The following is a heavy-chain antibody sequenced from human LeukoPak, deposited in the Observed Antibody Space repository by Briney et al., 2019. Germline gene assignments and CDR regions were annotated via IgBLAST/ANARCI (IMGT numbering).Heavy chain of an antibody. D-gene: IGHD2-21*01. CDR1: GGSISSSSYY. CDR3: ARHLIPTVPYSPFDY. V-gene: IGHV4-39*01. J-gene: IGHJ4*02. CDR2: IFYSGNT. Sequence: PSETLSLTCTVSGGSISSSSYYWDWIRQPPGEGLEWIGTIFYSGNTYYNPSLKSRVTISVDTSKNQFSLKVSSVTAADTAVYYCARHLIPTVPYSPFDYWGQGTLVTVSS.